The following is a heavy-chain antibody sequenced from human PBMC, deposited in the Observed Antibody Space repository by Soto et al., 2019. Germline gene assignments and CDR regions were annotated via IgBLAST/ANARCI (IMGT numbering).Heavy chain of an antibody. CDR2: INEDSSYI. CDR3: VRDFGWYFRSGYMDV. V-gene: IGHV3-21*02. D-gene: IGHD3-3*01. J-gene: IGHJ6*03. Sequence: EVQLVESGGGLVKPGGSLRLSCAASGFDFSSYSMNWVRQAPGKGLEWVSSINEDSSYIYYAHSLRGRFTISRDNAKESLYLQRSSLRAEDTAVYYCVRDFGWYFRSGYMDVWGDGATVTVS. CDR1: GFDFSSYS.